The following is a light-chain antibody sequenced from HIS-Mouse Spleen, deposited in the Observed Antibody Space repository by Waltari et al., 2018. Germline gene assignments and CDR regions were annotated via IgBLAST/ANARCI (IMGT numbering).Light chain of an antibody. Sequence: QSVLPQPPSASGTPGQRVTVPCSGSSSNIASTTVNWYQQLPGTAPKLLIYSNNQRPSGVPDRFSGSKSGTSASLAISGLQSEDEADYYCAAWDDSLNGWVFGGGTKLTVL. J-gene: IGLJ3*02. V-gene: IGLV1-44*01. CDR3: AAWDDSLNGWV. CDR1: SSNIASTT. CDR2: SNN.